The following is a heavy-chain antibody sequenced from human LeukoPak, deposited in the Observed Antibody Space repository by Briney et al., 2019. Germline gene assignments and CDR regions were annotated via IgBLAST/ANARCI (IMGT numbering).Heavy chain of an antibody. V-gene: IGHV4-34*01. CDR2: INHSGST. CDR1: GVSFSGYY. CDR3: ASSGSVWGSYRYPSIDY. D-gene: IGHD3-16*02. J-gene: IGHJ4*02. Sequence: PSETLSLTCAVYGVSFSGYYWSWIRQPPGKGLEWIGEINHSGSTNYNPSLKSRVTISVDTSKNQFSLKLSSVTAADTAVYYCASSGSVWGSYRYPSIDYWGQGTLVTVSS.